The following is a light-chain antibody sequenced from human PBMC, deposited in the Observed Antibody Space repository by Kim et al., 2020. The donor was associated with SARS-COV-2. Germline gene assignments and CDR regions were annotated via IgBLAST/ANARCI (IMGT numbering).Light chain of an antibody. Sequence: VSPGQTASITCSGDNLGDKYACWYQQKPGQSPVLVIYQDSKRPSGIPERFSGSNSGNTATLTISGTQAMDEADYYCQAWDSSTDLVFGTGTKVTVL. J-gene: IGLJ1*01. CDR1: NLGDKY. CDR2: QDS. V-gene: IGLV3-1*01. CDR3: QAWDSSTDLV.